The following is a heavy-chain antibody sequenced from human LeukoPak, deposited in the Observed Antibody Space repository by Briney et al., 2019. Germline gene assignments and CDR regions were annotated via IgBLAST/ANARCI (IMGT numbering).Heavy chain of an antibody. CDR3: AREQPRYYDSSGYYKY. Sequence: SETLSLTCTVSGGSISSSSYYWGWIRQPPGKGLEWIGSIYYSGSTYYNPSLKSRVTISVDTSKNQFSLKLSSVTAADTAVYYCAREQPRYYDSSGYYKYWGQGTLVTVSS. J-gene: IGHJ4*02. D-gene: IGHD3-22*01. CDR2: IYYSGST. CDR1: GGSISSSSYY. V-gene: IGHV4-39*07.